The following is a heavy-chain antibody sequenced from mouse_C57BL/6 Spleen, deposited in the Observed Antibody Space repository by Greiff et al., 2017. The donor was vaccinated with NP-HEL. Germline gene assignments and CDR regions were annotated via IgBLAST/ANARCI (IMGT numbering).Heavy chain of an antibody. V-gene: IGHV1-18*01. D-gene: IGHD1-1*01. Sequence: EVQLQQSGPELVKPGASVKIPCKASGYTFTDYNMDWVKQSHGKSLEWIGDINPNNGGTIYNQKFKGKATLTVDKSSRTAYMELRSLTSEDTAVYYCARPGGSSYDYAMDYWGQGTSVTVSS. CDR3: ARPGGSSYDYAMDY. CDR1: GYTFTDYN. CDR2: INPNNGGT. J-gene: IGHJ4*01.